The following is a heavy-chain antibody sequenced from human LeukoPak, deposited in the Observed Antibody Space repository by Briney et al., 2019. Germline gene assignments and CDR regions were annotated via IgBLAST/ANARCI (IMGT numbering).Heavy chain of an antibody. Sequence: PSETLSLTCAVSGGSISSGGYSWSWIRQPPGKGLEWIGYIYHSGSTYYNPSLKSRVTISVGRSKNQFSLKLSSVTAADTAVYYCAGTMVRGVIISDYWGQGTLVTVSS. V-gene: IGHV4-30-2*01. CDR1: GGSISSGGYS. CDR2: IYHSGST. D-gene: IGHD3-10*01. J-gene: IGHJ4*02. CDR3: AGTMVRGVIISDY.